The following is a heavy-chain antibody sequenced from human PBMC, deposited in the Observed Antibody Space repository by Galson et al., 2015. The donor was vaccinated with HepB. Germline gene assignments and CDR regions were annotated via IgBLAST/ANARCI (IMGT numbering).Heavy chain of an antibody. D-gene: IGHD3-22*01. V-gene: IGHV3-23*01. J-gene: IGHJ4*02. CDR2: ISGRGGST. CDR1: GFTFSSYA. Sequence: SLRLSCAASGFTFSSYAMSWVRQAPGKGLEWVSAISGRGGSTYYADSVKGRFTISRDNSKNTLYLQMNILRAEDTAVYYCAKGVRTVITDFDYWGQGTLVTVSS. CDR3: AKGVRTVITDFDY.